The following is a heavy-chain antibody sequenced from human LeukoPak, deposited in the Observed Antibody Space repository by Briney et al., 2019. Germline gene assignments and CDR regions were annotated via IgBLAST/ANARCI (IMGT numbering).Heavy chain of an antibody. Sequence: GGSLRLSCAASGFTFDDYGMSWVRQAPGKGLGWVSGINWNGGSTGYADSVKGRFTISRDNAKNSLYLQMNSLRAEDTALYYCARRESTYQNYYYFYYMDVWGKGTTVTVSS. CDR1: GFTFDDYG. J-gene: IGHJ6*03. CDR3: ARRESTYQNYYYFYYMDV. CDR2: INWNGGST. V-gene: IGHV3-20*04.